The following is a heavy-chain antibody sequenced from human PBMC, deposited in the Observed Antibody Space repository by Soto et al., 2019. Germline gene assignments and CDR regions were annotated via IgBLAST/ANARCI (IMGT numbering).Heavy chain of an antibody. CDR1: GYTFTGYY. CDR3: ARARGGGSGSYYDY. J-gene: IGHJ4*02. V-gene: IGHV1-2*02. CDR2: IHPNNGGT. Sequence: QVQLVQSGAEVKKPGASVKVSCKASGYTFTGYYIHWVRQAPGQGLEWMGWIHPNNGGTYFAQKFQGRVTMTRDTSISTAYLNLSSLRSDDTAVYFCARARGGGSGSYYDYWGQGTLVTVSS. D-gene: IGHD3-10*01.